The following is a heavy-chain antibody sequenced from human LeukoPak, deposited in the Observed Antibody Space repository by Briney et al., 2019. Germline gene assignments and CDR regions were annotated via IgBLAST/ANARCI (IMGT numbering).Heavy chain of an antibody. J-gene: IGHJ4*02. CDR2: MYYSGST. V-gene: IGHV4-39*07. CDR3: AREMRSPRGGFDY. Sequence: SETLSLTCTVSSGSISSTSYYWGWIRQPPGMGLEWIGSMYYSGSTYYNPSLKSRVTISVDTSKSQFSLKLSSVTAAYTAVYYCAREMRSPRGGFDYWDQGTLVTVSS. D-gene: IGHD3-10*01. CDR1: SGSISSTSYY.